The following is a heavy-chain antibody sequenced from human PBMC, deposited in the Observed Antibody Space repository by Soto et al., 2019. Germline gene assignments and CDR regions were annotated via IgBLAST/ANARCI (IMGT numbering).Heavy chain of an antibody. D-gene: IGHD5-12*01. CDR2: ISIGGDKT. J-gene: IGHJ5*02. CDR1: GFTFSSNS. V-gene: IGHV3-23*01. CDR3: AKWDGYGDH. Sequence: EVQLLESGVDLIQPGGSLRLSCAASGFTFSSNSFTWVRQAPGKGLEYVSGISIGGDKTWHADSVKGRLTVSRDNSKNTVYLQMNSLRVDDTAVYYCAKWDGYGDHWGQGTLVTVSS.